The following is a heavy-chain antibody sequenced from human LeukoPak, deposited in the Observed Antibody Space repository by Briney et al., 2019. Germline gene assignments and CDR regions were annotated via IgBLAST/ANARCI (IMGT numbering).Heavy chain of an antibody. V-gene: IGHV1-69*13. Sequence: SVKVSCKASGGTFSSYAISWVRQAPGQGLEWMGGIIPIFGTANYAQKFQGRVTITADESTSTAYMELSSLRSEDTAVYYCARADGFWSGYYGDHYSYMDVWGKGTTVTVSS. CDR2: IIPIFGTA. CDR3: ARADGFWSGYYGDHYSYMDV. D-gene: IGHD3-3*01. CDR1: GGTFSSYA. J-gene: IGHJ6*03.